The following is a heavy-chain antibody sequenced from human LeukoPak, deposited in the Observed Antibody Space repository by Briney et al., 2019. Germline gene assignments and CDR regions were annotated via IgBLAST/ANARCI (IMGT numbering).Heavy chain of an antibody. CDR1: GYTFTIYD. CDR3: AVHLPGDYLDP. J-gene: IGHJ5*02. D-gene: IGHD4-17*01. V-gene: IGHV1-8*01. CDR2: MNPDSGNT. Sequence: ASVKVSCKASGYTFTIYDINWVRQPAGQGLEWMGWMNPDSGNTDFAQKFQGRLTMTRNTSISTAYMELSSLTSEDTAVYYCAVHLPGDYLDPWGQGTLVTVSS.